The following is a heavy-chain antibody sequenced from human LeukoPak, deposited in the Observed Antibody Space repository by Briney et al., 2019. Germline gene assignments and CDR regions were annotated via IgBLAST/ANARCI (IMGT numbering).Heavy chain of an antibody. CDR1: GYTFTSYG. Sequence: ASXXVSCKASGYTFTSYGISWVRQAPGQGIEWMGWISAYNGNTNYAQKLQGRVNMTTDTSTSTAYMELRSLRSDDTAVYYCARPLLTGYPDYWGQGTLVTVSS. J-gene: IGHJ4*02. CDR3: ARPLLTGYPDY. V-gene: IGHV1-18*01. CDR2: ISAYNGNT. D-gene: IGHD3-9*01.